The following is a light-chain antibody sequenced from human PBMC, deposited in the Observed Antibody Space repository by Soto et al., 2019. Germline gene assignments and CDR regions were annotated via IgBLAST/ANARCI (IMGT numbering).Light chain of an antibody. CDR3: QVWDRSSDHDV. J-gene: IGLJ1*01. CDR2: YDN. Sequence: SYELTQSPSVSVAPGKTASITCGGNNIGSKSVHWYQQRPGQAPVLVIYYDNDRPSGIPERFSGSNSGNTATLTISRVEAGDEADYYCQVWDRSSDHDVFGTGTKVTVL. V-gene: IGLV3-21*04. CDR1: NIGSKS.